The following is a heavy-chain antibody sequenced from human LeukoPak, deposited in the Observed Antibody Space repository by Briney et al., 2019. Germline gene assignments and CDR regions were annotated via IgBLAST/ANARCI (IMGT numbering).Heavy chain of an antibody. CDR3: AKAEIDYDPFDC. CDR1: GFTFSSYA. CDR2: ISGSVGST. V-gene: IGHV3-23*01. J-gene: IGHJ4*02. D-gene: IGHD3-16*01. Sequence: PGGSLRLSCAASGFTFSSYAMSWVRQAPGNGLEWVSAISGSVGSTYYADSVKGRFTISRDNSKNTLYLQMNSLRAEDTAVYYCAKAEIDYDPFDCWGQGTLVTVSS.